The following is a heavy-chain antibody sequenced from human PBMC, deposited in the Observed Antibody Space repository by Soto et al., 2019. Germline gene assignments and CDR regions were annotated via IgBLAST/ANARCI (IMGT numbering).Heavy chain of an antibody. V-gene: IGHV4-39*01. CDR3: ARHSRVFIAVAVGYFDY. D-gene: IGHD6-19*01. Sequence: PSETLSLTCTVSGGSISSSSCYWGWIRQPPGKGLEWIGSIYYSGSTYYNPSLKSRVTISVDTSKNQFSLKLSSVTAADTAVYYCARHSRVFIAVAVGYFDYWGQGTLVTVSS. CDR1: GGSISSSSCY. CDR2: IYYSGST. J-gene: IGHJ4*02.